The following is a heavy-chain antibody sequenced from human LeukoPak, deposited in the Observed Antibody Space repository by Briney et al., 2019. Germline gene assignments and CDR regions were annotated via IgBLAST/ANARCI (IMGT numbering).Heavy chain of an antibody. D-gene: IGHD5-24*01. Sequence: SQTLSLTCAISGDSVSSNSAAWNWIRQSPSRGLEWLGRTYYRSKWYSDYAVSVKSRLTINPDTSKNQFSLQLNSVTPEDTAVYYCAREWRDGHLSAFDIWGQGTMVTVSS. J-gene: IGHJ3*02. CDR3: AREWRDGHLSAFDI. V-gene: IGHV6-1*01. CDR2: TYYRSKWYS. CDR1: GDSVSSNSAA.